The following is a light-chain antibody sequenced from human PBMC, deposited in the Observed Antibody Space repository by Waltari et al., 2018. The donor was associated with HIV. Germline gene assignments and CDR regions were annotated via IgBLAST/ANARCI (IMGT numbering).Light chain of an antibody. CDR1: QSLLHSNGHNY. V-gene: IGKV2-28*01. J-gene: IGKJ3*01. CDR2: FGS. CDR3: MQALQTPFT. Sequence: IVMTQSPLSLPVTPGETASISCRSSQSLLHSNGHNYLDWYLQEPGQSPRLLIYFGSSRASGVPDRFSGSGSGTDFTRKISRVGAEDVGVYYCMQALQTPFTFGPGTTVDIK.